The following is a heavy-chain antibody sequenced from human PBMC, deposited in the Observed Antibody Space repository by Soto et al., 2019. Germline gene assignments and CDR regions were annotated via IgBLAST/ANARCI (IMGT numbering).Heavy chain of an antibody. V-gene: IGHV1-69*13. CDR2: IIPIFGTA. D-gene: IGHD2-2*01. CDR3: TATSSTSGGYSVMDV. CDR1: EGTFSSYA. Sequence: SVKVSWKASEGTFSSYALSRVRHAPGQGLEWMGGIIPIFGTANYAQKFQGRVTITADESTSTAYMELSSLRSEDTAVYYCTATSSTSGGYSVMDVWG. J-gene: IGHJ6*02.